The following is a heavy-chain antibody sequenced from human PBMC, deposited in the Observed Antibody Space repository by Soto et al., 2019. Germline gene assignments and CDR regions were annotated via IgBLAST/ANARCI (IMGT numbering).Heavy chain of an antibody. CDR1: GFSFSAYA. Sequence: AGSLRLSCAASGFSFSAYAMHWIRQAPGKGLEWVSVISHDGLTQTHADAVEGRFTISRDNSKNTLSLQINNLTAEDTGVYYCARERDYGDNSGAPWGQGTLVTVSS. CDR2: ISHDGLTQ. CDR3: ARERDYGDNSGAP. J-gene: IGHJ5*02. V-gene: IGHV3-30*04. D-gene: IGHD4-17*01.